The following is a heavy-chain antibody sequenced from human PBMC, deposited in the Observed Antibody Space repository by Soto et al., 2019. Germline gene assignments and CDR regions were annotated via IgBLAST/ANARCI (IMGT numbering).Heavy chain of an antibody. CDR1: GFTFSSYW. D-gene: IGHD1-26*01. Sequence: GGSLRLSCAASGFTFSSYWMSWVRQAPGKGLERVANIKQDGSEKYYVDSVKGRFTISRDNAKNSLYLQMNSLRAEDTAVYYCARDLRLSYYVNYYYGMDVWGQGTTVPVSS. CDR3: ARDLRLSYYVNYYYGMDV. V-gene: IGHV3-7*04. J-gene: IGHJ6*02. CDR2: IKQDGSEK.